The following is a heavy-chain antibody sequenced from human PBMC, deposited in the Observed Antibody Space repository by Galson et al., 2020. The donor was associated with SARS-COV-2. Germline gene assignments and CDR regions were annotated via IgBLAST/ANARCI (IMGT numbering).Heavy chain of an antibody. Sequence: SETLSLTCTVSGGSISSYYRSWIRQPPGKGLEWIGYIYYSGSTNYNPSLKSRVTISVDTSKNQFSLKLSSVTAADTAVYYCARLFRSRTVTTPIMDVWGKGTTVTVSS. CDR1: GGSISSYY. CDR2: IYYSGST. D-gene: IGHD4-17*01. V-gene: IGHV4-59*08. CDR3: ARLFRSRTVTTPIMDV. J-gene: IGHJ6*04.